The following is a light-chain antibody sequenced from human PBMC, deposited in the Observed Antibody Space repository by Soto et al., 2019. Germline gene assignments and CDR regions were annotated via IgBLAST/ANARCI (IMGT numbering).Light chain of an antibody. J-gene: IGKJ3*01. CDR2: DGS. V-gene: IGKV3-11*01. CDR1: QSVSGY. CDR3: QQRSNWLIS. Sequence: EIVLTQSPATLSLSPGERPTLSCRASQSVSGYLAWYQQKPGQAPTRPIYDGSPRAAGIPSRFSGSGSGTDFTLTISGLEPEVFAVYYCQQRSNWLISFGPGTKVDIK.